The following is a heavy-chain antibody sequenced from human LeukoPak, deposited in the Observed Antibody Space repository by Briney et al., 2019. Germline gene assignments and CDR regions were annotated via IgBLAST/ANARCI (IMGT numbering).Heavy chain of an antibody. CDR2: IYHSGST. J-gene: IGHJ4*02. V-gene: IGHV4-38-2*02. D-gene: IGHD3-9*01. Sequence: SETLSLTCTVSDYSITSGYYWGWIRQPPGKGLEWIGSIYHSGSTYYTPSLTSRVTISVDTSKNQFSLKLSSVTAADTAVYYCARAILTGSSRYYFDYWGQGTLVTVSS. CDR1: DYSITSGYY. CDR3: ARAILTGSSRYYFDY.